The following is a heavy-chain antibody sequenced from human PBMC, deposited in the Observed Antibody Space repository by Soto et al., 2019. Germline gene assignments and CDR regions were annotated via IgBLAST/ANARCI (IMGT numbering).Heavy chain of an antibody. CDR1: GFTFSGYS. Sequence: PGGSLRLSCAASGFTFSGYSVNWVRQAPGKGLEWVSYISSGSKTIYYAESVKGRFTVSRDNARNSQYLQMNSLRDEDTAVYYCAREDILAVRSFDSWGQGTLVTRSS. CDR3: AREDILAVRSFDS. D-gene: IGHD3-9*01. J-gene: IGHJ4*02. CDR2: ISSGSKTI. V-gene: IGHV3-48*02.